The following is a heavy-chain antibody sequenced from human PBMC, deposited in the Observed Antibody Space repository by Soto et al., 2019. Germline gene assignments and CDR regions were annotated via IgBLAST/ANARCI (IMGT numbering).Heavy chain of an antibody. D-gene: IGHD1-26*01. Sequence: EVQLVESGGGLVQPGGSLRLSCLASGFTFSDYYMTWVRQTPGKGLEGVANIKEDGSKEHYVDSVKGRFTVSRHNAKISVYLEMNSLRAEDTAVYYCARDRSWVGRGAFDAWGQGTMFTVSS. J-gene: IGHJ3*01. CDR2: IKEDGSKE. CDR3: ARDRSWVGRGAFDA. V-gene: IGHV3-7*01. CDR1: GFTFSDYY.